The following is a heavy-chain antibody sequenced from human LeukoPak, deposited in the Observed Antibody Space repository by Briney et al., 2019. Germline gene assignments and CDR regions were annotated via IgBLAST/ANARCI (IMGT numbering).Heavy chain of an antibody. CDR1: GFTFSSYG. CDR2: IRYDGSNK. J-gene: IGHJ3*02. V-gene: IGHV3-30*02. Sequence: GGSLRLSCAASGFTFSSYGMHWVRQAPGKGLEWVAFIRYDGSNKYYADSVKGRFTISRDNSKNTLYLQMNSLRAEDTAVYYCARDSAGDSYAFDIWGQGTMVTVSS. D-gene: IGHD7-27*01. CDR3: ARDSAGDSYAFDI.